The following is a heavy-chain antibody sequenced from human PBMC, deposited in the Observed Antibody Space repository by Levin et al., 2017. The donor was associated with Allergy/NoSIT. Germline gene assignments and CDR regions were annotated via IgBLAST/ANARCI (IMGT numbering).Heavy chain of an antibody. CDR1: GSGSISTSSYF. D-gene: IGHD2/OR15-2a*01. CDR3: ARLYCNDPNAYSSWQSMVQHYFDH. CDR2: VYYSGST. Sequence: SETLSLTCTVSGSGSISTSSYFWGWIRQPPGKGLEYIGNVYYSGSTYYNPSFKGRVTISVDTAKYQFSLELRSLTAADTAVYYCARLYCNDPNAYSSWQSMVQHYFDHWGQGTPVTVSS. J-gene: IGHJ4*02. V-gene: IGHV4-39*07.